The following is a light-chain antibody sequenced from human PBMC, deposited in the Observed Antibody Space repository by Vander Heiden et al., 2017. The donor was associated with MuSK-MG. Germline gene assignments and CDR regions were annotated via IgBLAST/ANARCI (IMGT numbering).Light chain of an antibody. J-gene: IGKJ1*01. CDR2: GAS. CDR1: QSVSSSY. CDR3: QQDGSSNA. V-gene: IGKV3-20*01. Sequence: EIVLTQSPGTLSLSPGERATLSCRASQSVSSSYLAWYQQKPGQAPRLLIYGASSSANGIPDRFSGSGYVTDFTLTSSRREPEDFAVYYAQQDGSSNAFGQGTKVEIK.